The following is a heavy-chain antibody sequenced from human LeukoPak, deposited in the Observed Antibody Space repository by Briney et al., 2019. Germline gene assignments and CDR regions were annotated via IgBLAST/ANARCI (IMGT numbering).Heavy chain of an antibody. CDR2: ISGSGGST. D-gene: IGHD6-19*01. J-gene: IGHJ4*02. CDR3: ATGYSSGWYGSSY. Sequence: GGSLRLSCAASGFTVSSNYMSWVRQAPGKGLEWVSAISGSGGSTYYADSVKGRFTISRDNSKNTLYLQMNSLRAEDTAVYYCATGYSSGWYGSSYWGQGTLVTVSS. CDR1: GFTVSSNY. V-gene: IGHV3-23*01.